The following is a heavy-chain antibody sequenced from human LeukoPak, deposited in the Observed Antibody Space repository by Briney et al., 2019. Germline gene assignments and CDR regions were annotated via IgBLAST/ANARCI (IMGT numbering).Heavy chain of an antibody. Sequence: ASVKVSCKASGYTFTGYYMHWVRQAPGQGLEWMGWINPNSGGTNYAQKFQGRVTMTRDTSISTAYVELSRLRSDDTAVYYCARASTITMIVVVAYFDYWGQGTLVTVSS. D-gene: IGHD3-22*01. J-gene: IGHJ4*02. CDR1: GYTFTGYY. CDR3: ARASTITMIVVVAYFDY. CDR2: INPNSGGT. V-gene: IGHV1-2*02.